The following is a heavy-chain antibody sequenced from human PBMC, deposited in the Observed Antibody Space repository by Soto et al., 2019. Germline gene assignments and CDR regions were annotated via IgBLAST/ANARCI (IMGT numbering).Heavy chain of an antibody. V-gene: IGHV1-24*01. J-gene: IGHJ4*02. Sequence: ASVKVSCKVSGYTLTELSMHWVRQTPGKGPEWLGGFDPEDVETIYAQKFQGRVTITRDTSASTAYMELSSLRSEDTAVYYCARTIFWPYFDYWGQGTLVTVSS. CDR2: FDPEDVET. CDR3: ARTIFWPYFDY. CDR1: GYTLTELS. D-gene: IGHD3-9*01.